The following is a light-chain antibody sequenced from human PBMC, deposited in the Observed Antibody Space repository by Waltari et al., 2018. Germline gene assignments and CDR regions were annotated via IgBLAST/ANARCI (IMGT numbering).Light chain of an antibody. Sequence: QSALTQPASVSGSPGQSITISCTGPSSDVGNYNLVSWYQQYPGKAPKLVIYEVVKRPPSVSSRFSGSKSGSTASLTISGLQPEDEGNYYCTSYAGRSTLIFGGGT. CDR2: EVV. V-gene: IGLV2-23*02. CDR1: SSDVGNYNL. J-gene: IGLJ2*01. CDR3: TSYAGRSTLI.